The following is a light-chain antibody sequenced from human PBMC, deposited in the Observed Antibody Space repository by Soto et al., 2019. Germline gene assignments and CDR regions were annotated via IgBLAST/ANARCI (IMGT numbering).Light chain of an antibody. Sequence: SYELTQPPSVSVAPGQTARITCGGTNIGVHSVHWYQQKAGQAPVLVVYDDRDRPSGIPERFSGSNSGNMATLTISGVAAGDEADYYCQVWDGSTDHHVVFGGGTKVTVL. CDR2: DDR. J-gene: IGLJ2*01. CDR3: QVWDGSTDHHVV. V-gene: IGLV3-21*02. CDR1: NIGVHS.